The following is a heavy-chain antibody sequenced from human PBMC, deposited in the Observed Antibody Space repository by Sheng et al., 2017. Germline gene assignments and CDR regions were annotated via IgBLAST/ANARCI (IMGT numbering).Heavy chain of an antibody. D-gene: IGHD3-10*01. V-gene: IGHV1-18*01. CDR1: GYTFTSYG. J-gene: IGHJ4*02. Sequence: QVQLVQSGAEVKKPGASVKVSCKASGYTFTSYGISWVRQAPWTRGLSGWDGSALTMVTQNYAQKLQGRVTMTTDTSTSTAYMELRSLRSDDTAVYYCARGRGSDHWGQGTLVTVSS. CDR2: SALTMVTQ. CDR3: ARGRGSDH.